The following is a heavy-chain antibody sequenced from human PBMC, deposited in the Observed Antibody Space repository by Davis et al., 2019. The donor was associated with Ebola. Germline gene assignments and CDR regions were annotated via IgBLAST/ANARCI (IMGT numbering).Heavy chain of an antibody. CDR1: GGSISSYY. V-gene: IGHV4-59*12. J-gene: IGHJ4*02. D-gene: IGHD3-10*01. Sequence: SETLSLTCTVSGGSISSYYWSWIRQPPGKGLEWIGYIYYSGSTNYNPSLKSRVTISVDRSKNQFSLKLSSVTAADTAVYYCARGGEYYGSGRLDYWGQGTLVTVSS. CDR2: IYYSGST. CDR3: ARGGEYYGSGRLDY.